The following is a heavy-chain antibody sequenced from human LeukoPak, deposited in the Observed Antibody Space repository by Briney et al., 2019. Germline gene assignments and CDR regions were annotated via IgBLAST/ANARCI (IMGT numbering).Heavy chain of an antibody. V-gene: IGHV3-23*01. CDR3: AKDPRVATIEIFDY. D-gene: IGHD5-12*01. Sequence: GGSLRLSCAASGFTFSSYAMSWVRQPPGKGLEWVSSMSGGGGVTYYADSVKGRFTISRDNSKNTLYLQMNSLRAEDTAVYYCAKDPRVATIEIFDYWGQGTLVTASS. CDR2: MSGGGGVT. J-gene: IGHJ4*02. CDR1: GFTFSSYA.